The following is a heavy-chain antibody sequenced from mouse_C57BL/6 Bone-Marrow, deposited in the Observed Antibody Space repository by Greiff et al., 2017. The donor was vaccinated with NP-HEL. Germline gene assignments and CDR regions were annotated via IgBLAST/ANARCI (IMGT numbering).Heavy chain of an antibody. CDR2: IDPSDGYT. Sequence: QVQLQQPGAELVKPGASVKLSCKASGYTFTSYWMQWVKQRPGQGLQWIGEIDPSDGYTNYNQKFKGKATLTVDTSSSTAYMQLSSLTSEDSEVYDCARAEYGYDGDPYYLDYWGQGTTLTVSS. CDR3: ARAEYGYDGDPYYLDY. V-gene: IGHV1-50*01. J-gene: IGHJ2*01. D-gene: IGHD2-2*01. CDR1: GYTFTSYW.